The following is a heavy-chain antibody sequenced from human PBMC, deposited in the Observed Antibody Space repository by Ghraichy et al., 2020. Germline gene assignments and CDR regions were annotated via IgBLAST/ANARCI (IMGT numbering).Heavy chain of an antibody. CDR1: GFNFRTYE. CDR2: ITSGGFT. J-gene: IGHJ4*02. V-gene: IGHV3-48*03. Sequence: GGLRLSCAVYGFNFRTYEMNWVRQAPGRGLEWVSYITSGGFTYYRDSVKGRFTISRDNVKNSLFLQMNNLRAEDTATYYCARGSLASGRNAHFDFWGQGSLVTVSS. D-gene: IGHD3-10*01. CDR3: ARGSLASGRNAHFDF.